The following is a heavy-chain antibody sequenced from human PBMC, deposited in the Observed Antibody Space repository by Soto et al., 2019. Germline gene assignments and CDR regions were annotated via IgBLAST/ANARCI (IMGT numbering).Heavy chain of an antibody. CDR2: ISSSSRDI. J-gene: IGHJ6*02. CDR1: GFIFSTYT. CDR3: ARGSWGGDGIDV. Sequence: LRLSWAASGFIFSTYTINWVRQAPGKGLEWVASISSSSRDIFYADSVKARFTISRDNANSSVDLQMNSLRVGDTAIYYCARGSWGGDGIDVWGQGTTVTVSS. D-gene: IGHD3-16*01. V-gene: IGHV3-21*01.